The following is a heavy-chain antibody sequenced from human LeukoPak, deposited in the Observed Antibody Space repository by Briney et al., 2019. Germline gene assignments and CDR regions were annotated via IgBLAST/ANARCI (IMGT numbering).Heavy chain of an antibody. Sequence: GGSLRLSCTASGFTFGDYAMSWVRQAPGKGLEWVGFIRCKAYGGTTEYAASVKGRFTISRDDSKSIAYLQMNSLKTEDTAVYYCTRDDLFLVPAAIYYYYYYMDVWGKGTTVTVSS. CDR3: TRDDLFLVPAAIYYYYYYMDV. CDR1: GFTFGDYA. V-gene: IGHV3-49*04. CDR2: IRCKAYGGTT. J-gene: IGHJ6*03. D-gene: IGHD2-2*01.